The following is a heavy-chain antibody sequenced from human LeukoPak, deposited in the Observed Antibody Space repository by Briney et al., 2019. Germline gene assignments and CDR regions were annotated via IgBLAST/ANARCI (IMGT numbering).Heavy chain of an antibody. J-gene: IGHJ4*02. CDR3: ARVRGYYDSSGYYCAG. Sequence: GASVKVSCKASGYTFTSYGISWVRQAPGQGLEWMGWISAYNGNTNYAQKLQGRVTMTTDTSTSTAYMELRSLRSDDTAVYYCARVRGYYDSSGYYCAGWGQGTLVTVSS. V-gene: IGHV1-18*01. CDR1: GYTFTSYG. D-gene: IGHD3-22*01. CDR2: ISAYNGNT.